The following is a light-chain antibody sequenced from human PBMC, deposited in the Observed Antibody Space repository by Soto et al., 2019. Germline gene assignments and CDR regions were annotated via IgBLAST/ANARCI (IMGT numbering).Light chain of an antibody. J-gene: IGKJ1*01. V-gene: IGKV1-5*01. CDR2: DAS. Sequence: DIQMTQSPSALSGSVGDRVTITCRASQNIETWLSWYQQAPGKAPKLLIYDASTMKTGVPSRFSGSRSGTEVSLPIGSLQPADDSAYYCQQYNSEPWTFGQGTKVEI. CDR3: QQYNSEPWT. CDR1: QNIETW.